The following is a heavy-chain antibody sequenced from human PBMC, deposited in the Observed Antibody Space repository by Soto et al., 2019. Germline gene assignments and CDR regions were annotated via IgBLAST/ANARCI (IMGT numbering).Heavy chain of an antibody. V-gene: IGHV4-39*01. J-gene: IGHJ4*02. CDR1: GGSMISSSYY. CDR2: MYFSGFYSGST. CDR3: ARGFDILTFGFCLDY. D-gene: IGHD3-9*01. Sequence: SETLSLTCTFSGGSMISSSYYWGWIRQPPGKGLEWIANMYFSGFYSGSTSYNPSLKSRVTISVDTSKNQFSLQVSSVTAADTAVYYCARGFDILTFGFCLDYWGQGTLVTVSS.